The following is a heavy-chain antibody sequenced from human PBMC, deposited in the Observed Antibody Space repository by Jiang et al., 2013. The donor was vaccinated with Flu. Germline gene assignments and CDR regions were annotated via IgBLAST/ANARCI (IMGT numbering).Heavy chain of an antibody. V-gene: IGHV4-59*01. CDR1: GVSINSYY. J-gene: IGHJ5*01. CDR2: IYYSGTT. Sequence: GLVKPSETLSLNCTVSGVSINSYYWNWIRQPPGKGLEWIGYIYYSGTTFYNPSLKSRVTISVDTSKNQFSLSLRSVTAADTAVYYCASFGPLAVGAHRWAFDSWGQGALVTVPS. D-gene: IGHD3-16*01. CDR3: ASFGPLAVGAHRWAFDS.